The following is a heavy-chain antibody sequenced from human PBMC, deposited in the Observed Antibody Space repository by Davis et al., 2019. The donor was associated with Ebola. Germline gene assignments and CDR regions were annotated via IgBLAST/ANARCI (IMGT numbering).Heavy chain of an antibody. D-gene: IGHD6-13*01. CDR1: GGSFSGYY. V-gene: IGHV4-34*01. Sequence: PSETLSLTCAVYGGSFSGYYWSWIRQPPGKGLEWIGEINHSGSTYYNPSLKSRVTISVDTSKNQFSLKLSSVTAADTAVYYCARDRVGVAAAGEYFQHWGQGTLVTVSS. J-gene: IGHJ1*01. CDR2: INHSGST. CDR3: ARDRVGVAAAGEYFQH.